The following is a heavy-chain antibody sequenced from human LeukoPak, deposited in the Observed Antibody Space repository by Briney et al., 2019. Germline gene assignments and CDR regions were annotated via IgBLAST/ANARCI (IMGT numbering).Heavy chain of an antibody. CDR3: ARGSMIAAAGTHYFDY. Sequence: PSETLSLTCNVYDGSFSGYYCSWIRQPPGKGLEWIGEISHSGSANYNPSLKSRVTILLDTSKNQFSLNLSSVTAADTAVYYCARGSMIAAAGTHYFDYWGQGTLVTVSS. J-gene: IGHJ4*02. D-gene: IGHD6-13*01. CDR1: DGSFSGYY. V-gene: IGHV4-34*01. CDR2: ISHSGSA.